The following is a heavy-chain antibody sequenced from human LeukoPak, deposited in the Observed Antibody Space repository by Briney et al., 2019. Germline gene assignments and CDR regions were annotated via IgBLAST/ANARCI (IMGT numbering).Heavy chain of an antibody. D-gene: IGHD1-1*01. V-gene: IGHV3-7*03. CDR1: GFTFSESW. CDR2: LNLDGSDK. Sequence: GGSLRLSCVVSGFTFSESWMSWVRQVPGKWLGWVASLNLDGSDKYYVDSVKGRFAISRDNAKNSLYLQMDSLRVEDTAVYYCAKGKRYPDYWGQGTLVTVSS. J-gene: IGHJ4*02. CDR3: AKGKRYPDY.